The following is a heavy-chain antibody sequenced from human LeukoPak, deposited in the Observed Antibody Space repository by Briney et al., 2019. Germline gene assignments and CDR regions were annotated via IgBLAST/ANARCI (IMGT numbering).Heavy chain of an antibody. J-gene: IGHJ4*02. V-gene: IGHV1-2*02. Sequence: RASVKVSCKASGYTFTGYYMHWVRQAPGQGLEWMGWINPNSGGTNYVQKFQGRVTMTRDTSISTAYMELSRLRSDDTAVYYCARDFANIVVVVAATPGDYWGQGTLVTVSS. CDR3: ARDFANIVVVVAATPGDY. CDR1: GYTFTGYY. CDR2: INPNSGGT. D-gene: IGHD2-15*01.